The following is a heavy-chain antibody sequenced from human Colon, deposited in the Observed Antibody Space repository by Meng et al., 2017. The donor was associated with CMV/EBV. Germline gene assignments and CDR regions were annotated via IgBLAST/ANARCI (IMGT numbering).Heavy chain of an antibody. CDR2: IVWDGDNT. CDR1: GFTFGDFA. V-gene: IGHV3-43D*03. D-gene: IGHD1-26*01. J-gene: IGHJ4*01. CDR3: ASVNFDYYYFKN. Sequence: GESLKISCTASGFTFGDFAMHWVRQAPGKGLEWVSLIVWDGDNTYYGDSVRGRFTISRDNSKNTLFLQMNSLSAEDTAVYFCASVNFDYYYFKNWGQGALVTVSS.